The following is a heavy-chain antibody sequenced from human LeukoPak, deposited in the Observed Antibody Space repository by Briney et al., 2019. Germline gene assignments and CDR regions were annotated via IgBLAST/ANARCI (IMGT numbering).Heavy chain of an antibody. J-gene: IGHJ6*02. Sequence: SGGSLRLSCVASGFTFGKYWMSWVRQAPGKGLEWVANIKLDGSEKNYVDSVKGRFTISRDNTKNSLYLQMNSLRAEDTAVFYCAKDDRSSYGMDVWGQGTTVTVSS. V-gene: IGHV3-7*03. CDR1: GFTFGKYW. CDR2: IKLDGSEK. D-gene: IGHD3-22*01. CDR3: AKDDRSSYGMDV.